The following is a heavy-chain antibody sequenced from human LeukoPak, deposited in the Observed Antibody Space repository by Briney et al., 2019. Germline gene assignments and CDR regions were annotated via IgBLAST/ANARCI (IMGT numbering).Heavy chain of an antibody. CDR1: GYTFTSYY. CDR3: ARTITIQFGRLRRQTFNWFDP. Sequence: ASVKVSCKASGYTFTSYYMHWVRQAPGQGLEWMGIINPSGGSTSYAQKFQGRVTMTRDMSTSTVYMELSSLRSEDTAVYYCARTITIQFGRLRRQTFNWFDPWGQGTLVTVSS. D-gene: IGHD3-3*01. V-gene: IGHV1-46*01. CDR2: INPSGGST. J-gene: IGHJ5*02.